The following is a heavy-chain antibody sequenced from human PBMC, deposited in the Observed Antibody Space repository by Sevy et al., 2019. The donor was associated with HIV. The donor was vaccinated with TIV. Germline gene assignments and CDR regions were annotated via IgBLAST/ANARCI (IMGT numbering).Heavy chain of an antibody. CDR3: ARETDNSARWLDP. D-gene: IGHD4-4*01. J-gene: IGHJ5*02. V-gene: IGHV3-30*02. Sequence: GGSLRLSCAASGFTFNFHGMHWVRQAPGKGLEWVAFIWHDGSNKYMADSVKGRFTISRDNSKNTLFLQMNSLTVEDTAVHYCARETDNSARWLDPWGQGTLVPVSS. CDR1: GFTFNFHG. CDR2: IWHDGSNK.